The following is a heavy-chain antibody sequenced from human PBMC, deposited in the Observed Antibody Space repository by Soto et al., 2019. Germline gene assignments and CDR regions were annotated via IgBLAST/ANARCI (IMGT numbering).Heavy chain of an antibody. D-gene: IGHD1-26*01. CDR1: GYSFGNFW. CDR3: AKTLVGGGALDI. CDR2: VYPDDSDI. J-gene: IGHJ3*02. V-gene: IGHV5-51*01. Sequence: EVQLVQSGAEVKKPGESLKISCKGSGYSFGNFWIAWVRQMPGKGLEWMGIVYPDDSDIRYSPSFQGQVTISADKSVSTAHLPLRTLRASDPAIYYCAKTLVGGGALDIWGQGTVVTVSS.